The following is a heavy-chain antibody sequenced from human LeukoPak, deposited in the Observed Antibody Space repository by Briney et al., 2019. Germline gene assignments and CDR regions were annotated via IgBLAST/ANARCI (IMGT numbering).Heavy chain of an antibody. Sequence: ASVKVSCKASGYIFTGYYMHWVRQAPGQGLEWMGWINPNSGDTNYAQKFQGRVTMTRDTSVSTAYMELSRLRSDDTAVYYCARVQFGHYYYMDVWGKGTTVTISS. V-gene: IGHV1-2*02. CDR3: ARVQFGHYYYMDV. D-gene: IGHD3-16*01. J-gene: IGHJ6*03. CDR2: INPNSGDT. CDR1: GYIFTGYY.